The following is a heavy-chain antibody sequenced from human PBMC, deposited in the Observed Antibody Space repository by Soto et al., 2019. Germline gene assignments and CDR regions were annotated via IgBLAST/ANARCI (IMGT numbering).Heavy chain of an antibody. CDR2: IANDASSE. D-gene: IGHD1-1*01. CDR3: ARDAIANWYVDWYFDL. Sequence: QVQLVESGGGVVQSGGSLRLSCAASGFTFSNSPMHWLRQAPGKGLEWVAIIANDASSEHYADSVKGRFTISSDNAENTLYLQMNRLRTEDTALYYCARDAIANWYVDWYFDLWGRGTLVTGSS. V-gene: IGHV3-30-3*01. J-gene: IGHJ2*01. CDR1: GFTFSNSP.